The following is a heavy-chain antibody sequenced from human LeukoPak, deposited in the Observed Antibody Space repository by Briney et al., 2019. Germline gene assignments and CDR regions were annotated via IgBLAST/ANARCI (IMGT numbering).Heavy chain of an antibody. Sequence: PGGSLRLSCAASGFTFDDYAMHWVRQGPGKGLEWVSGIYWSGSRIDYADSVKGRFTISRDNSKNTLYLQMNSLRAEDTAVYYCAKRAAYYYDSSGYYGYFQHWGQGTLVTVSS. D-gene: IGHD3-22*01. J-gene: IGHJ1*01. V-gene: IGHV3-23*05. CDR3: AKRAAYYYDSSGYYGYFQH. CDR1: GFTFDDYA. CDR2: IYWSGSRI.